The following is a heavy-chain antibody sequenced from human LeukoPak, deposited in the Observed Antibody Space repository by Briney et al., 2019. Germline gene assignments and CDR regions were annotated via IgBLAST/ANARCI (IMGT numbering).Heavy chain of an antibody. J-gene: IGHJ4*02. D-gene: IGHD3-3*01. CDR3: ATGPASVDSF. CDR1: GFTFTRFW. V-gene: IGHV3-7*01. Sequence: GGSLRLSCAASGFTFTRFWMTWVRQSPGKGLEWVANINPDGTKTTYVDSVKGRFTISRDNAKNSLFLHMSSLRAEDTPVYYCATGPASVDSFWGQGTLVAVSS. CDR2: INPDGTKT.